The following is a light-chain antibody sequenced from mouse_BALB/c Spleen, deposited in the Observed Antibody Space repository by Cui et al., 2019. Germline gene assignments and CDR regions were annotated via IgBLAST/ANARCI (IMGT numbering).Light chain of an antibody. CDR3: HQWSSYPLT. CDR2: ATS. V-gene: IGKV4-71*01. CDR1: SSVNY. J-gene: IGKJ5*01. Sequence: QIVLTQSPAIMSASPGQKVTITCSAISSVNYMHWYQQKPGSSPKLRIYATSKLARGVPACFSGSGSGTSYSLTISSMVAEDATSYFCHQWSSYPLTFGAGTKLELK.